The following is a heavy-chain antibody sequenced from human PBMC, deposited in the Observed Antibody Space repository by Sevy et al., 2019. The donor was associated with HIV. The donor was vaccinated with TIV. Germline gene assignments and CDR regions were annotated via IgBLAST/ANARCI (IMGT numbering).Heavy chain of an antibody. CDR3: AHPSVYSGYDYHDAFDI. J-gene: IGHJ3*02. V-gene: IGHV2-5*01. CDR1: GFSLSTSGVG. D-gene: IGHD5-12*01. CDR2: IYWNDDK. Sequence: SGPTLVKPTQTLTLTCTFSGFSLSTSGVGVGWIRQPPGKALKWLTVIYWNDDKRYSPSLKSRLTITKDTSKNQVVLTMTNMDPVDTATYYCAHPSVYSGYDYHDAFDIWGQGTMVTVSS.